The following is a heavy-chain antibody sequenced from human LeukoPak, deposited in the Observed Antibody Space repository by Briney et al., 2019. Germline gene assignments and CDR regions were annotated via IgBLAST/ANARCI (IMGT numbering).Heavy chain of an antibody. CDR3: ARERIYCSSTSCYTGDDY. Sequence: GGSLRLSCVASGFTFSDYFMNWIRQAPGKGLEWVSYISVSDNTTYYADSVKGRFTISRDNAKNSLYLQMNSLRAEDTAVYYCARERIYCSSTSCYTGDDYWGQGTLVTVSS. CDR2: ISVSDNTT. J-gene: IGHJ4*02. CDR1: GFTFSDYF. V-gene: IGHV3-11*04. D-gene: IGHD2-2*02.